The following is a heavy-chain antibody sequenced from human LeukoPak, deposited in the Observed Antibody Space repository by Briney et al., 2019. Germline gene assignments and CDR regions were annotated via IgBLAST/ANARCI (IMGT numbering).Heavy chain of an antibody. J-gene: IGHJ6*03. CDR1: GFTVSSNY. D-gene: IGHD4-17*01. CDR2: IYSGGST. Sequence: PGGSLRHSCAASGFTVSSNYMSWVRQAPGKGLEWVSVIYSGGSTYYADSVKGRFTISRDNSKNTLYLQMNSLRAEDTAVYYCARAPTTVTARKKVYYYYYMDVWGKGTTVTVSS. V-gene: IGHV3-53*01. CDR3: ARAPTTVTARKKVYYYYYMDV.